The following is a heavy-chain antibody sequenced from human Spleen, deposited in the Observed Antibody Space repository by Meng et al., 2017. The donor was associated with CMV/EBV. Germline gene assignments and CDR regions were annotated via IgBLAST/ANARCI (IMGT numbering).Heavy chain of an antibody. CDR1: GYTFTAYY. V-gene: IGHV1-2*02. D-gene: IGHD3-10*01. Sequence: ASVKVSCKASGYTFTAYYIHWVRQAPGQGLEWMGWINPNSGGTNYAQKFQARVTMTRDTSISTSYMELSRLRSDDTAVYYCAREVLWFGELPEREYGMDVWGQGTTVTVSS. CDR3: AREVLWFGELPEREYGMDV. J-gene: IGHJ6*02. CDR2: INPNSGGT.